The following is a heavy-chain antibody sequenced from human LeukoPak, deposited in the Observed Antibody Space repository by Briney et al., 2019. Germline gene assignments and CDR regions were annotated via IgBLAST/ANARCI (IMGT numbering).Heavy chain of an antibody. CDR2: IYYSGST. CDR3: AGGYSYGLEAYFDY. Sequence: NPSETLSLTCTVSGGSISSGSYYWSWIRQPPGKGLERIGYIYYSGSTNYNPSLKSRVTISVDTSKNQFSLKLSSVTAADTAVYYCAGGYSYGLEAYFDYWGQGTLVTVSS. V-gene: IGHV4-61*01. J-gene: IGHJ4*02. D-gene: IGHD5-18*01. CDR1: GGSISSGSYY.